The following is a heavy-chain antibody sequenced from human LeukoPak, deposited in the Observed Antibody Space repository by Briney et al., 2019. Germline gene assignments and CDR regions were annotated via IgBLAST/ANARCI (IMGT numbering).Heavy chain of an antibody. CDR1: GYSFTSYR. J-gene: IGHJ3*02. D-gene: IGHD3-22*01. Sequence: GESLKISCEGSGYSFTSYRHGWVRPLRGKGLEWMGIIYPGDSDTRYSPSFQGQVTISADKSISTAYLQWSSLKASDTAMYYCARRDSSGLYACDIWGQGTMVTVSS. CDR3: ARRDSSGLYACDI. V-gene: IGHV5-51*01. CDR2: IYPGDSDT.